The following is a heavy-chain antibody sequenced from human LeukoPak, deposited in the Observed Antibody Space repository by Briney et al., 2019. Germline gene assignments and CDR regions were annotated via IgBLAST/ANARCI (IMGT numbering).Heavy chain of an antibody. CDR3: AREVYGGNQDAFDI. D-gene: IGHD4-23*01. J-gene: IGHJ3*02. CDR1: GFTFSNYG. CDR2: VGTAGDT. V-gene: IGHV3-13*01. Sequence: GGSLRLSCAASGFTFSNYGMHWVRQATGKGLEWVSSVGTAGDTDYPGSVKGRFTISRENAKNSLYLQMDSLRPVDTAVYYCAREVYGGNQDAFDIWGQGTMVSVSS.